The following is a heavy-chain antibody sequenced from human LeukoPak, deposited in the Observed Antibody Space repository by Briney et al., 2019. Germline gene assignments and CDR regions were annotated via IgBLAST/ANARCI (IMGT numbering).Heavy chain of an antibody. CDR2: IYYSGST. CDR1: GGSISSSSYY. J-gene: IGHJ4*02. V-gene: IGHV4-39*01. CDR3: ASRRGYSGYDDN. D-gene: IGHD5-12*01. Sequence: PSETLSLTCTVSGGSISSSSYYWGWIRPPPGKGLEWIGSIYYSGSTYYNPSLKSRVTISVDTSKNQFSLKLSSVTAADTAVYYCASRRGYSGYDDNWGQGTLVTVSS.